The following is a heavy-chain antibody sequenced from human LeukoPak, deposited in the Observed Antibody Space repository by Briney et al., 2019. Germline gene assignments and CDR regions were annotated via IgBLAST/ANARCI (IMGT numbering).Heavy chain of an antibody. J-gene: IGHJ4*02. Sequence: PGGSLRLSCAAPGFTVSSNYMSWVRQAPGKGLEWVSVIYSGGSTYYADSVKGRFTISRDNSKNTLYLQMNSLRAEDTAVYYCAREDNWNDGDYFDYWGQGTLVTVSS. CDR2: IYSGGST. V-gene: IGHV3-53*01. CDR3: AREDNWNDGDYFDY. D-gene: IGHD1-20*01. CDR1: GFTVSSNY.